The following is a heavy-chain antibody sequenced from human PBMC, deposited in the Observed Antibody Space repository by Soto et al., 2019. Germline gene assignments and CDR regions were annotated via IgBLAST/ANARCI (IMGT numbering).Heavy chain of an antibody. CDR3: AKFGEALWFGELLFGY. CDR2: ISGSGGST. CDR1: GFTFSSYA. D-gene: IGHD3-10*01. Sequence: GGSLRLSCAASGFTFSSYAMSWVRQAPGKGLEWVSAISGSGGSTYYADSVKGRFTISRDNSKNTLYLQMNSLRAEDTAVYYCAKFGEALWFGELLFGYWGQGTLVTVSS. J-gene: IGHJ4*02. V-gene: IGHV3-23*01.